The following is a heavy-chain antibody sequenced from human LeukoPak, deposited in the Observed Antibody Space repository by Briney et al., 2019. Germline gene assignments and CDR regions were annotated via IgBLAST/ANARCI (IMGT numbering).Heavy chain of an antibody. CDR3: ATGKVLRYFDWLLYDY. Sequence: QSGGSLRLSCAASGFNFSIYSMNWVRQAPGKGLEWVSYITRSSTTIYYADSVKGRFTISRDNAKNTLYLQMNSLRAEDTAVYYCATGKVLRYFDWLLYDYWGQGTLVTVSS. D-gene: IGHD3-9*01. CDR1: GFNFSIYS. J-gene: IGHJ4*02. CDR2: ITRSSTTI. V-gene: IGHV3-48*04.